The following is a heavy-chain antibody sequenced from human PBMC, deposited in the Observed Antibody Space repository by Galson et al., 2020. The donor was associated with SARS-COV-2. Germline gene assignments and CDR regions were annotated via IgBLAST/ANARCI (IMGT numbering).Heavy chain of an antibody. V-gene: IGHV3-7*05. CDR1: GFTFSSNW. CDR2: IKQDGSEK. Sequence: GGSLRLSCAASGFTFSSNWMSWVRQAPGKGLEWVANIKQDGSEKYYVDSVKGRFTISRDNAKNSLYLQMNSLRAEDTAVYYCARVGGFLEWLLETYYYYGMDVWGQGTTVTVSS. CDR3: ARVGGFLEWLLETYYYYGMDV. J-gene: IGHJ6*02. D-gene: IGHD3-3*01.